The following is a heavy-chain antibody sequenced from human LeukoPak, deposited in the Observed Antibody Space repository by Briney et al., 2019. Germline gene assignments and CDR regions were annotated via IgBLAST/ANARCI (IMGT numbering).Heavy chain of an antibody. Sequence: SETLSLTCAVYGGSFSGYYWSWIRQPPGKGLEWIGYIYYSGSTNYNPSLKSRVTISVDTSKNQFSLKLSSVTAADTAVYYCARDGGYSYGGYDYYGMDVWGQGTTVTVSS. CDR3: ARDGGYSYGGYDYYGMDV. CDR2: IYYSGST. J-gene: IGHJ6*02. CDR1: GGSFSGYY. D-gene: IGHD5-18*01. V-gene: IGHV4-59*01.